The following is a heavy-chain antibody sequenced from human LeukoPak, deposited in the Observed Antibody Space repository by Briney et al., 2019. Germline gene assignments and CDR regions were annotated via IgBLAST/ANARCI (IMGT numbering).Heavy chain of an antibody. CDR1: GYTFTRYD. V-gene: IGHV1-8*03. D-gene: IGHD2-15*01. CDR3: ARVDGSPDS. J-gene: IGHJ5*02. CDR2: VNLKSGNT. Sequence: ASVKVSCKASGYTFTRYDINWVRQATGEGLEWMGWVNLKSGNTGSAQKFQGRVTITRDTSINTAYMELSSLRPEDTGVYYCARVDGSPDSWGQGTLVTVSS.